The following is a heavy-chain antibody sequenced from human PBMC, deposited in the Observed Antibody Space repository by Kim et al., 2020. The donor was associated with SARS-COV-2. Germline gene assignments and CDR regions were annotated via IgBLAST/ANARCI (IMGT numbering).Heavy chain of an antibody. Sequence: SETLSLTCTVSGYSISSGYYWGWIRQPPGNGLEWIGSIYHSGSTYYNPSLKSRVTISVDTSKNQFSLKLSSVTAADTAVYYCASPSRADGYNYVFDYWGQGTLVTVSS. J-gene: IGHJ4*02. CDR2: IYHSGST. CDR1: GYSISSGYY. D-gene: IGHD5-12*01. CDR3: ASPSRADGYNYVFDY. V-gene: IGHV4-38-2*02.